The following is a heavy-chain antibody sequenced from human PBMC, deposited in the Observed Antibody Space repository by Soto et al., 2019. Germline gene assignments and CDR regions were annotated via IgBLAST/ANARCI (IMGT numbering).Heavy chain of an antibody. CDR1: GFTFSSYG. CDR2: IWYDGSNK. CDR3: ARDSGTPPYYYCYMDV. J-gene: IGHJ6*03. V-gene: IGHV3-33*01. D-gene: IGHD1-7*01. Sequence: GGSLRLSCAASGFTFSSYGMHWVRQAPGKGLEWVAVIWYDGSNKYYADSVKGRFTISRDNSKNTLYLQMNSLRAEDTAVYYCARDSGTPPYYYCYMDVWGKGTTVTVSS.